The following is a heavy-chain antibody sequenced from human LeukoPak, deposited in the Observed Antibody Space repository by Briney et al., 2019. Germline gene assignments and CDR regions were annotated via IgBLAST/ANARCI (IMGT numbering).Heavy chain of an antibody. CDR1: GFTFSSYE. D-gene: IGHD4-17*01. J-gene: IGHJ4*02. CDR2: ISSSGSTI. CDR3: ARDPYYGDYVV. V-gene: IGHV3-48*03. Sequence: GGSLRLSCAATGFTFSSYEMNWVRQAPGKGLEWVSYISSSGSTIYYADSVKGRFTISRDNAKNSLYLQMNSLRAKDTAVYYCARDPYYGDYVVWGQGTLATVSS.